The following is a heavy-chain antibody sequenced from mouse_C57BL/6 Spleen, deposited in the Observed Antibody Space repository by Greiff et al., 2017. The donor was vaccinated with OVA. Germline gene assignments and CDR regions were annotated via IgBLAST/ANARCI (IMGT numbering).Heavy chain of an antibody. J-gene: IGHJ4*01. CDR3: TRYDYDEDYYAMDY. Sequence: VQLKESGAELVRPGASVTLSCKASGYTFTDYEMHWVKQTPVHGLEWIGAIDPETGGTAYNQKFKGKAILTADKSSSTAYMELRSLTSEDSAVYYCTRYDYDEDYYAMDYWGQGTSVTVSS. CDR2: IDPETGGT. D-gene: IGHD2-4*01. CDR1: GYTFTDYE. V-gene: IGHV1-15*01.